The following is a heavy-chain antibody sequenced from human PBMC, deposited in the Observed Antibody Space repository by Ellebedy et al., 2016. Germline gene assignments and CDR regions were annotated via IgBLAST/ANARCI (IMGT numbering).Heavy chain of an antibody. Sequence: GESLKISXAASGFPFSTYGMHWVRQSPGKGLEWVALVSNDGNIIHYHDSVKGRFTISRDNSKNTVDLQMNSLRVEDTAVYFCAKEQGYSGYPQDYWGQGTLVTVSS. J-gene: IGHJ4*02. CDR2: VSNDGNII. V-gene: IGHV3-30*18. CDR1: GFPFSTYG. CDR3: AKEQGYSGYPQDY. D-gene: IGHD5-12*01.